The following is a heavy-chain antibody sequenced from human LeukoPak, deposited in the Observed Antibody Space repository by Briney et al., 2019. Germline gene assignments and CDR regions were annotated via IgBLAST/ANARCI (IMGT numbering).Heavy chain of an antibody. CDR3: ARVPRRGGSNWFDP. CDR1: GYTFTGYY. V-gene: IGHV1-2*02. Sequence: ASAKVSCKASGYTFTGYYMHWVRQAPGQGLEWMGWINPNSGGTNYAQKFQGRVTMTGDTSISTAYMELSRLRSDDTAVYYCARVPRRGGSNWFDPWGQGTLVTVSS. J-gene: IGHJ5*02. CDR2: INPNSGGT. D-gene: IGHD2-15*01.